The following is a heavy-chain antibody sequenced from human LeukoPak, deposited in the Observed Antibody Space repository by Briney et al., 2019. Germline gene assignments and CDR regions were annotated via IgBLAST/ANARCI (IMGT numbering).Heavy chain of an antibody. CDR1: GGSISSYY. CDR3: ARAWSGSGWFDP. Sequence: SETLSLTCTVSGGSISSYYWSWIRQPPWKGLEWIGYIYYSGSTNYNPSLKSGVTISVDTSKNQFSLKLSSVTAADTAVYYCARAWSGSGWFDPWGQGTLVTVSS. J-gene: IGHJ5*02. CDR2: IYYSGST. V-gene: IGHV4-59*01. D-gene: IGHD3-10*01.